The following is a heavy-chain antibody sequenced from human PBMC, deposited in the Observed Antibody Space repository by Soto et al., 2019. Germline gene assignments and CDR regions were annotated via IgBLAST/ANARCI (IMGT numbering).Heavy chain of an antibody. CDR1: GFTFISYA. J-gene: IGHJ4*02. CDR2: ISGSGGST. V-gene: IGHV3-23*01. D-gene: IGHD4-4*01. CDR3: AKVSTVTTNFDY. Sequence: GGSLRLSCAASGFTFISYAMSWVRQAPGKGLEWVSAISGSGGSTYYADSVKGRFTISRDNSKNTLYLQMNSLRAEDTAVYYCAKVSTVTTNFDYWGQGTLVTVSS.